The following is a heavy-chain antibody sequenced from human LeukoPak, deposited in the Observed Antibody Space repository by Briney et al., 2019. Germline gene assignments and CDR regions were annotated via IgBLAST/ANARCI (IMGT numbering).Heavy chain of an antibody. V-gene: IGHV3-23*01. CDR1: GFTFSDCG. CDR2: ISDSGEVT. Sequence: GGSLRLSCGVSGFTFSDCGMSWVRQAPGQGLEWVASISDSGEVTFKADSVKGRFTISRDNSKNALYLQMNYLRAEDTAVYYCAKGASYYSFDPWGQGTQVAVSS. D-gene: IGHD3-10*01. CDR3: AKGASYYSFDP. J-gene: IGHJ5*02.